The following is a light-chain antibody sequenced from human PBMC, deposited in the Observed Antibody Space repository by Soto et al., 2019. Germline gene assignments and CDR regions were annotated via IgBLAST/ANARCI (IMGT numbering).Light chain of an antibody. CDR2: EDN. Sequence: NFMLTQPHSVSESPGKTVTISCTGSSGSIASNYVQWYQQRPGSAPTTVIYEDNQRPAGVPDRFSGSIDSSSNSASLTISGLKTEDEADYYFQSYDSSNQVFGGGTKLTVL. J-gene: IGLJ2*01. V-gene: IGLV6-57*02. CDR1: SGSIASNY. CDR3: QSYDSSNQV.